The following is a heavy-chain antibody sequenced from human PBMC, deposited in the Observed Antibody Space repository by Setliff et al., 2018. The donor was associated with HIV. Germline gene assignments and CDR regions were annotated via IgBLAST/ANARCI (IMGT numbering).Heavy chain of an antibody. CDR3: AAVFTGEPGRSLDY. Sequence: VGSLRLSCVVSGFTFITSTMNWVRQAPGKGLEWVASISSSGTYIHYADSVKGRFSISRDNAQNSLSLQMSSLRPEDAAVYYCAAVFTGEPGRSLDYWGPGTLVTVSS. CDR1: GFTFITST. J-gene: IGHJ4*02. CDR2: ISSSGTYI. D-gene: IGHD2-15*01. V-gene: IGHV3-21*06.